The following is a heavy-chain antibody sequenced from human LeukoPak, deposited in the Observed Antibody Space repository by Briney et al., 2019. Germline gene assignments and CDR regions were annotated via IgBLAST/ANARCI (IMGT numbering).Heavy chain of an antibody. Sequence: ASVKVSCKASGYTFTGYYMHWVRQAPGQGLEWMGVISPSGGSTTYAQKFQGRVTLTRDMSTSTDYLELSSLRSEDTAVYYCARPRRGYSYGIFDYWGQGTLVTVSS. V-gene: IGHV1-46*01. CDR2: ISPSGGST. CDR1: GYTFTGYY. D-gene: IGHD5-18*01. J-gene: IGHJ4*02. CDR3: ARPRRGYSYGIFDY.